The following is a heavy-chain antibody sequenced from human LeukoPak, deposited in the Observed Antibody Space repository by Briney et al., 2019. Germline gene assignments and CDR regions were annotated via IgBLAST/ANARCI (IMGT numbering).Heavy chain of an antibody. CDR3: ARDRGSAFIDY. J-gene: IGHJ4*02. Sequence: SVKVSCKASGYTFTSYAMNWVRQAPGQGLEWMGGIIPIFGTANYAQKFQGRVTIATDESTSTAYMELSSLRSEDTAVYYCARDRGSAFIDYWGQGTLVTVSS. D-gene: IGHD3-10*01. CDR2: IIPIFGTA. V-gene: IGHV1-69*05. CDR1: GYTFTSYA.